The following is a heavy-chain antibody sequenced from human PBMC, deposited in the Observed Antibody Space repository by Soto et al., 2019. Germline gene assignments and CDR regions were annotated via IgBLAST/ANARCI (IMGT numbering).Heavy chain of an antibody. J-gene: IGHJ4*02. Sequence: GGSLRLSCATSGFNFRNYWMTWVRQAPGKGLEWVANIKPDGSEKYHVDSVKGRFSISRDNAENSLYLQMNSLRVEDMAVYYCVREPNSGAYYYDFWGQGTLVTVSS. CDR3: VREPNSGAYYYDF. D-gene: IGHD6-19*01. CDR2: IKPDGSEK. CDR1: GFNFRNYW. V-gene: IGHV3-7*01.